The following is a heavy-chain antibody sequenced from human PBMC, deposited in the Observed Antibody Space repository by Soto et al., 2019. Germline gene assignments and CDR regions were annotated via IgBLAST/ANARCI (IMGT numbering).Heavy chain of an antibody. CDR2: IIPLFGTA. CDR1: GGTFNKYA. D-gene: IGHD3-22*01. Sequence: GASVKVSCKASGGTFNKYAIDWVRQAPGQGLEWMGGIIPLFGTANYAQKFQGRVTITADEATSTAYMELSSLRSEDTAVYYCARQFDYDTSGYYYAYWGQGTMVTVYS. V-gene: IGHV1-69*13. CDR3: ARQFDYDTSGYYYAY. J-gene: IGHJ4*02.